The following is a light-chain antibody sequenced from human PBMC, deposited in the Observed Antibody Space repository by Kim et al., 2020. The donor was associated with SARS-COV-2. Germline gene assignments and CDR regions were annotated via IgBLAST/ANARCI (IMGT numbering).Light chain of an antibody. CDR3: QQYGSSPRT. CDR2: GAS. V-gene: IGKV3-20*01. Sequence: EIVLTQSPGTLSLSPGERATLSCRASQSVSGSYLAWYQHKPGQAPRLLIYGASNRATGVADKFSGSGSGTDFTLTISRLEPEDLAVYFCQQYGSSPRTFGQGTKLEI. J-gene: IGKJ2*01. CDR1: QSVSGSY.